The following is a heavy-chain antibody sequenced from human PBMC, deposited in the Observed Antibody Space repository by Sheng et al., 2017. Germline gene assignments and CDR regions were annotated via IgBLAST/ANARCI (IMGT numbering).Heavy chain of an antibody. CDR3: ARTDSIGYYFDS. D-gene: IGHD3-22*01. Sequence: QLQLQESGPGLVKPSETLSLTCTVSGGSISGSPYYWGWIRQPPGKGLEWIGNIYYSGSTHYNPSLQSRVTISLDTSKKQFSLRLTSVTAADTAVYYCARTDSIGYYFDSWGQGTLVTVSS. CDR2: IYYSGST. V-gene: IGHV4-39*07. CDR1: GGSISGSPYY. J-gene: IGHJ4*02.